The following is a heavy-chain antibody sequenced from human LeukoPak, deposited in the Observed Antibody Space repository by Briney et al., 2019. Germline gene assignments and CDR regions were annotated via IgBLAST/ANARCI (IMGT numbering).Heavy chain of an antibody. CDR1: GGSFSNYY. V-gene: IGHV4-34*01. D-gene: IGHD3-16*02. Sequence: SETLSLTCAVYGGSFSNYYWTWIRQPPGKGLEWIGEINHSGSTNYNPSLKSRVTISVDTSKNHVSLKLTSVTAADTAVYYCARRHYVWGSYRYRSYFDYWGQGTLVTVSS. CDR3: ARRHYVWGSYRYRSYFDY. CDR2: INHSGST. J-gene: IGHJ4*02.